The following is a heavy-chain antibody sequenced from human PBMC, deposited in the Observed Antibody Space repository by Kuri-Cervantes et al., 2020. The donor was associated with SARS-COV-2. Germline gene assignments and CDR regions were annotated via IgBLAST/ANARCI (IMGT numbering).Heavy chain of an antibody. Sequence: ASVKVSCKASGYTFTGYYMHWVRQAPGQGLEWMGWINPNSGGTNYAQKFQGWVTMTRDTSISTAYMELSRLRSDDTAVYYCARGRYDFWSGYPIYYYYGMDVWGQGTTVTVSS. J-gene: IGHJ6*02. CDR2: INPNSGGT. V-gene: IGHV1-2*04. CDR1: GYTFTGYY. D-gene: IGHD3-3*01. CDR3: ARGRYDFWSGYPIYYYYGMDV.